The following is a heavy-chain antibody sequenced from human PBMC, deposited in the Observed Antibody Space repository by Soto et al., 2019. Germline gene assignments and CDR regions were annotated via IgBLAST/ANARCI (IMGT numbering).Heavy chain of an antibody. J-gene: IGHJ3*02. D-gene: IGHD4-4*01. CDR2: IYYSGST. Sequence: SETLSLTCTVSGGSISRYYWSWIRQPPGKGLEWIGYIYYSGSTNYNPSLKSRVTISVDTSKNQFSLKLSSVTAADTAVYYCARLYRAFDIWGQGTMVTVSS. CDR1: GGSISRYY. V-gene: IGHV4-59*01. CDR3: ARLYRAFDI.